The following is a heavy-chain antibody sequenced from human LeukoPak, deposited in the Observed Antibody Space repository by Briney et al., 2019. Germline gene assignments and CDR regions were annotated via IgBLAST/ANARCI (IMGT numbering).Heavy chain of an antibody. CDR1: GYTFTGYY. CDR3: ARDLQSSSGYYYVVDY. J-gene: IGHJ4*02. Sequence: ALVKVSCKASGYTFTGYYMHWVRQAPGQGLEWMGWINPNSGGTNYAQKFQGRVTMTRDTSISTAYMELSRLRSDDTAVFYCARDLQSSSGYYYVVDYWGQGALVTVSP. CDR2: INPNSGGT. V-gene: IGHV1-2*02. D-gene: IGHD3-22*01.